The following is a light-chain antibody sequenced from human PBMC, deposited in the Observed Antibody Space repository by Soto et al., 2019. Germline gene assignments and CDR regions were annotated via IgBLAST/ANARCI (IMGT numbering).Light chain of an antibody. CDR1: QSVGTS. V-gene: IGKV3-20*01. CDR2: GAS. Sequence: EIVLTQSPGTLSLSPGERATLSCRASQSVGTSLAWYQQQPGQAPRLFIYGASNRATGIPDRFSGSGSGTDFTLTISRLEPEDFAVDYCQQYDTSPPAMYTFGQGTKLEIK. J-gene: IGKJ2*01. CDR3: QQYDTSPPAMYT.